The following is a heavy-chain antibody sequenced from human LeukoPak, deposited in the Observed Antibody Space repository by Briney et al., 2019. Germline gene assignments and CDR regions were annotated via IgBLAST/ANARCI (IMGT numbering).Heavy chain of an antibody. J-gene: IGHJ5*02. CDR1: GCTFSSYA. V-gene: IGHV1-69*13. Sequence: GASVKVSCKASGCTFSSYAISWVRQAPGQGLEWMGGIIPIFGTANYAQKFQGRVTITADESTSTAYMELSSLRSEDTAVYYCARDRGNYYGSWSYYTPNWFDPWGQGTLVTVSS. D-gene: IGHD3-10*01. CDR3: ARDRGNYYGSWSYYTPNWFDP. CDR2: IIPIFGTA.